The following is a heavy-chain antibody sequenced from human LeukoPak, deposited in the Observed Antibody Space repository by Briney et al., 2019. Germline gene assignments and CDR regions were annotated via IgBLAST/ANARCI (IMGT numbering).Heavy chain of an antibody. CDR1: GFTFTNYF. D-gene: IGHD5-12*01. Sequence: ASVKVSCKASGFTFTNYFLHWVRQAPGQGLEWLGTINPHDGSSSYAQNFQGRVTMTRDTPTSTVYLDLSSLRSEDTAVFYCARALGYSGYHPIDYWGQGTLVTVSS. V-gene: IGHV1-46*01. J-gene: IGHJ4*02. CDR3: ARALGYSGYHPIDY. CDR2: INPHDGSS.